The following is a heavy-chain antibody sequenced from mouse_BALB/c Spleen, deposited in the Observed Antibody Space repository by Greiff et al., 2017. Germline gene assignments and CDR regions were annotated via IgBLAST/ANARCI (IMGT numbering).Heavy chain of an antibody. CDR1: GYTFTSYV. J-gene: IGHJ4*01. V-gene: IGHV1-14*01. D-gene: IGHD1-1*01. CDR3: ARWDYYGTLYAMDY. Sequence: EVKVVESGPELVKPGASVKMSCKASGYTFTSYVLHWVKQKPGQGLEWIGYINPYNDGTKYNEKFKGKATLTSDKSSSTAYMELSSLTSEDSAVYYCARWDYYGTLYAMDYWGQGTSVTVSS. CDR2: INPYNDGT.